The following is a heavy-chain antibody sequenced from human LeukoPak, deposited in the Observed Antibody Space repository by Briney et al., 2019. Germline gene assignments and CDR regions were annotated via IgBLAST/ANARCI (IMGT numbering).Heavy chain of an antibody. CDR2: INSDGSNT. D-gene: IGHD2-2*01. Sequence: GGSLRLSCAASGFTFSSYWMHWVRQAPGQGLVWVSRINSDGSNTSYADSVKGRFTISRDNAKSSLYLQKNSLRAEDTALYYCARELSSRRSTTNWFDPWGQGTLVTVSS. J-gene: IGHJ5*02. CDR1: GFTFSSYW. V-gene: IGHV3-74*01. CDR3: ARELSSRRSTTNWFDP.